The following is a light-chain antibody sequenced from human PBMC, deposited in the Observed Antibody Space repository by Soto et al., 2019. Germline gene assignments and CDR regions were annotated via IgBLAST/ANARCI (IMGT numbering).Light chain of an antibody. CDR2: AAS. V-gene: IGKV1-39*01. Sequence: DIQIPQSPPSLSASVGDRVTISCRASQSISSYLNWYQQKPGKAPKLLIYAASSLQSGVPSRFSGSGSGTDFTLTISSLQPEDFATYFCQQGYSIHQTFGQGTKVDIK. CDR3: QQGYSIHQT. J-gene: IGKJ1*01. CDR1: QSISSY.